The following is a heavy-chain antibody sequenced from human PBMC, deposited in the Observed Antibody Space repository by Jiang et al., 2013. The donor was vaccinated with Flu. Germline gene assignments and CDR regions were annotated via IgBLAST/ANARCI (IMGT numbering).Heavy chain of an antibody. CDR2: ISSSSNYI. D-gene: IGHD2-21*02. CDR1: GFTFSSYN. Sequence: VQLVESGGGLVKPGGSLRLSCAASGFTFSSYNMNWVRQAPGKGLEWVSSISSSSNYIYYADSVKGRFTISRDNAKNSLYLQMNSLRAEDTAVYYCARVTYCGADCYNDNAFDIWGQGTMVTVSS. J-gene: IGHJ3*02. V-gene: IGHV3-21*01. CDR3: ARVTYCGADCYNDNAFDI.